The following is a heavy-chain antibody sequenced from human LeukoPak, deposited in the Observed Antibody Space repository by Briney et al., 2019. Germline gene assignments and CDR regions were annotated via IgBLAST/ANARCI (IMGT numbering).Heavy chain of an antibody. CDR3: ARNYDILTGYYNADAFDI. CDR1: GYSISSGYY. CDR2: IYYSGST. J-gene: IGHJ3*02. D-gene: IGHD3-9*01. Sequence: SETLSLTCTVSGYSISSGYYWSWIRQPPGKGLEWTGYIYYSGSTNYNPSLKSRVTISVDTSKNQFSLKLSSVTAADTAVYYCARNYDILTGYYNADAFDIWGQGTMVTVSS. V-gene: IGHV4-61*01.